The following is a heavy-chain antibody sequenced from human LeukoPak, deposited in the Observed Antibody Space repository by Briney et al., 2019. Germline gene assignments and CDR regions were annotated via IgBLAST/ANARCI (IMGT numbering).Heavy chain of an antibody. CDR2: ISGGCGST. Sequence: WGYLRPSCAASGFTFSSYDMSWVRQAPGPGLEWVSGISGGCGSTYYADSVKRRFTISRDNSKNTLYLQMNSLRAEDTAVYYCAKGAGITMVRGGFDIWGQGTMVTVSS. D-gene: IGHD3-10*01. CDR3: AKGAGITMVRGGFDI. J-gene: IGHJ3*02. V-gene: IGHV3-23*01. CDR1: GFTFSSYD.